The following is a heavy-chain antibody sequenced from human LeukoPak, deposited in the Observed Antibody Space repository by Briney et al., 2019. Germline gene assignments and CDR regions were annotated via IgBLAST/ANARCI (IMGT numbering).Heavy chain of an antibody. D-gene: IGHD5-12*01. CDR3: ARGYSGYDRYFDY. CDR1: GGSISSYY. J-gene: IGHJ4*02. V-gene: IGHV4-59*08. Sequence: SETLSLTCTVSGGSISSYYWSWIRQPPGKGLEWIGYIYYSGSTNYNPSLKGRVTISVDTSKNQFSLKLSSVAAADTAVYYCARGYSGYDRYFDYWGQGTLVTVSS. CDR2: IYYSGST.